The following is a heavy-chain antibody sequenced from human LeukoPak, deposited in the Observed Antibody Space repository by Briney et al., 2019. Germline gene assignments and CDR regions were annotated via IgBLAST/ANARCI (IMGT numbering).Heavy chain of an antibody. CDR3: ARGTVGATHFDY. J-gene: IGHJ4*02. V-gene: IGHV4-31*03. D-gene: IGHD1-26*01. CDR1: GGSISSGGYY. CDR2: IYYSGST. Sequence: SQTLSLTCTVSGGSISSGGYYWSWIRQHPGKGLEWIGYIYYSGSTYYNPSLKSRVTISVDTSKNQFSLKLSSVTAADTAVYYCARGTVGATHFDYWGQGTLVTVSS.